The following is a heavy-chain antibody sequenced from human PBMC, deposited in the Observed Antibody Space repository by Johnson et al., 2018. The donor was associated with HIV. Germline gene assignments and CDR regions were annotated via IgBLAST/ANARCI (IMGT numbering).Heavy chain of an antibody. CDR1: GFTFRNYA. Sequence: QVQLVESGGGVVQPGRSLKLSCAASGFTFRNYAMHWVRQAPGKGLEWVSVIHGGGSIYYEDSVKGRFTISRDISTNTLDLQMNSLRPEDTGVYYCAREDESSGYAGTFDIWGQGTLVTVSS. V-gene: IGHV3-30*04. CDR3: AREDESSGYAGTFDI. D-gene: IGHD3-22*01. CDR2: IHGGGSI. J-gene: IGHJ3*02.